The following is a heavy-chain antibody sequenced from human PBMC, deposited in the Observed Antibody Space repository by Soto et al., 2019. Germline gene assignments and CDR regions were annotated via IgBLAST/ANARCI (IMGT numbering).Heavy chain of an antibody. D-gene: IGHD4-17*01. CDR3: ARDLLYGDYVANYYGMDV. Sequence: GSLRLSCAASGFTVSSNYMSWVRQAPGKGLEWVSVIYSGGSTYYADSVKGRFTISRDNSKNTLYLQMNSLRAEDTAVYYCARDLLYGDYVANYYGMDVWGQGTTVTVS. V-gene: IGHV3-53*01. CDR1: GFTVSSNY. CDR2: IYSGGST. J-gene: IGHJ6*02.